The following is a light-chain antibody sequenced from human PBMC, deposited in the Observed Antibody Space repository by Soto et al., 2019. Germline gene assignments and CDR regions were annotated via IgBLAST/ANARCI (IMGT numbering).Light chain of an antibody. J-gene: IGKJ1*01. CDR1: QSVSSSY. Sequence: EIVLTQSPGTLSLSPGERATLSCRASQSVSSSYLAWYQQKPGQAPRLLIYGASSRATGIPDRFSGSGSGTEFTLTISRLEPEDFAVYYCQQYGSAPLTFGQVTKVEIK. CDR2: GAS. V-gene: IGKV3-20*01. CDR3: QQYGSAPLT.